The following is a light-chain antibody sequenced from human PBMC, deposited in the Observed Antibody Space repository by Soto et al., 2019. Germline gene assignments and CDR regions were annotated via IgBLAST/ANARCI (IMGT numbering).Light chain of an antibody. CDR2: GNN. V-gene: IGLV1-40*01. CDR1: SANIGAAYN. Sequence: CTGSSANIGAAYNVDWYQQLPGTAPKLLIYGNNNRPSGVPARFSGSKSGTSASLAIAGLQAEDEGDYYCQSYDSSLSGYVFGTGTKVTVL. CDR3: QSYDSSLSGYV. J-gene: IGLJ1*01.